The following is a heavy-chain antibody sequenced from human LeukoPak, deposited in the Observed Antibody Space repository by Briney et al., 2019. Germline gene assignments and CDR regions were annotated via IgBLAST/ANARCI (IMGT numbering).Heavy chain of an antibody. CDR2: INHSGNT. Sequence: SETLSLTCAVYSGSFSDYYWRWIRQAPRKGLDWIGYINHSGNTNYNPSLKSRVTISVDTSKNQFSLKLSSVTAAGTAVYDCAGWLRTYDAFDIWGQGAMVTVSS. CDR3: AGWLRTYDAFDI. J-gene: IGHJ3*02. V-gene: IGHV4-34*09. CDR1: SGSFSDYY. D-gene: IGHD5-12*01.